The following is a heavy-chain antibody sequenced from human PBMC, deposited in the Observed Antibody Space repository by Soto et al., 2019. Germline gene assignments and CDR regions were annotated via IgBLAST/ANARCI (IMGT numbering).Heavy chain of an antibody. CDR2: ISPSSGAL. CDR1: GFPFSGYS. V-gene: IGHV3-48*01. J-gene: IGHJ4*02. D-gene: IGHD6-25*01. Sequence: PGGSLRLSCAASGFPFSGYSMNWVRQPPGKGLEWVSYISPSSGALHYADSVKGRFTISRDNDKNSLYLQMNSLRAEDTAAYYCARAAYSSGPDYWGQGALVTVS. CDR3: ARAAYSSGPDY.